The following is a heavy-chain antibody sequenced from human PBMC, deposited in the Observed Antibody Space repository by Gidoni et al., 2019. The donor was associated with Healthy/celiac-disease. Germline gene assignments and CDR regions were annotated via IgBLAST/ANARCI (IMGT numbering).Heavy chain of an antibody. CDR1: GGSFSGYY. D-gene: IGHD6-13*01. J-gene: IGHJ5*02. CDR3: ARVGSSWYFDP. V-gene: IGHV4-34*01. CDR2: INHSGST. Sequence: QVQLQQWGAGLLKPSETLSLTCAVYGGSFSGYYWSWIRQPPGKGLEWIGEINHSGSTNYNPSLKSRVTISVDTSKNQFSLKLSSVTAADTAVYYCARVGSSWYFDPWGQGTLVTVSS.